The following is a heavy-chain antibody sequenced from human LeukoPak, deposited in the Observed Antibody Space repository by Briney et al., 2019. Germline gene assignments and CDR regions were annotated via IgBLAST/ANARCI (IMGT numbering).Heavy chain of an antibody. V-gene: IGHV1-8*01. CDR3: ARVAVGDYVWGSYRSDFDY. CDR1: GYTFTSYD. J-gene: IGHJ4*02. D-gene: IGHD3-16*02. CDR2: MNPNSGNT. Sequence: ASVKVSCKASGYTFTSYDINWVRQATGQGLEWMGWMNPNSGNTGYAQKFQGRVTMTRNTSISTAYMELSSLRSEDTDVYYCARVAVGDYVWGSYRSDFDYWGQGTLVTVSS.